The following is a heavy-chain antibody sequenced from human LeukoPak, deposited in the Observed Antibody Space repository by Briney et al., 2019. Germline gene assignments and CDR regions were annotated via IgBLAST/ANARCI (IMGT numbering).Heavy chain of an antibody. V-gene: IGHV3-23*01. CDR1: GFTFSSHS. D-gene: IGHD6-6*01. J-gene: IGHJ4*02. CDR2: IRGSGDTA. Sequence: GGSLRLFCAASGFTFSSHSMAWVRQAPGKGLAWVSAIRGSGDTALYADSVKGRFTISRDNFKNIVYLEMNSLRAEDTATYYCAKVTWESRPPDCNSWGPGTLVTVSS. CDR3: AKVTWESRPPDCNS.